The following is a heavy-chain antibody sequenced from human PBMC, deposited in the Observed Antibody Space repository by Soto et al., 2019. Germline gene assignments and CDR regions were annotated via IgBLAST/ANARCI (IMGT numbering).Heavy chain of an antibody. CDR1: GYTFSSYG. Sequence: QVQLVQSGAEVKKPGASVKVSCKASGYTFSSYGISWVRQAPGQGLEWMGWISAYNGNTKYAQKLQGRVTMTTDTSTSTDYMELRSLRSDDTHVYYCARREVGTTLDFDYWGQGTLVTVSS. CDR3: ARREVGTTLDFDY. CDR2: ISAYNGNT. J-gene: IGHJ4*02. V-gene: IGHV1-18*01. D-gene: IGHD1-26*01.